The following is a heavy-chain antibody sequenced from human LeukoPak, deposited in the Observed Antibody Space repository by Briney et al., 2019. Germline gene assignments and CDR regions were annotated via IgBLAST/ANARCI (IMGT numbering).Heavy chain of an antibody. J-gene: IGHJ4*02. CDR3: ARIGTAMIDY. V-gene: IGHV4-38-2*02. Sequence: SETLSLTCIVSGYSIRSGFYWGWIRQAPGKGLEWIGSIFQGGTTFYNPSLKSRVIISADTSNNEFSLKLSSVTAADTAVYYCARIGTAMIDYWGQGTLVTVSS. CDR1: GYSIRSGFY. D-gene: IGHD5-18*01. CDR2: IFQGGTT.